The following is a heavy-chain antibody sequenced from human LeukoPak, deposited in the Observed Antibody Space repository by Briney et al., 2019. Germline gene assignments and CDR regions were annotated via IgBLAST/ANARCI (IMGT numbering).Heavy chain of an antibody. V-gene: IGHV3-21*01. CDR3: ARDGYTGGIAEY. J-gene: IGHJ4*02. Sequence: GGSLRLSCAASGFTFSSYSMNWVRQAPGKGLEWVSSISSSSSSYIYYADSVKGRFTISRDNAKTSLYLQMNSLRAEDTAVYYCARDGYTGGIAEYWGQGTLVTVSS. CDR2: ISSSSSSYI. D-gene: IGHD6-13*01. CDR1: GFTFSSYS.